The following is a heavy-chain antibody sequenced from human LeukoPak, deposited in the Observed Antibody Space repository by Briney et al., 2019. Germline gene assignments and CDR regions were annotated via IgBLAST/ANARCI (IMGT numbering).Heavy chain of an antibody. CDR3: ARDGAAAGPDRADFDY. D-gene: IGHD6-13*01. J-gene: IGHJ4*02. V-gene: IGHV3-53*01. CDR2: IYSGGST. Sequence: PGGSLRLSCAASGFTVSSNYMSWVRQAPGKGLEWVSVIYSGGSTYYADSVKGRFTISRDNSKNTLYLQMNSLRAEDTAVYYCARDGAAAGPDRADFDYWGQGTLVTVSS. CDR1: GFTVSSNY.